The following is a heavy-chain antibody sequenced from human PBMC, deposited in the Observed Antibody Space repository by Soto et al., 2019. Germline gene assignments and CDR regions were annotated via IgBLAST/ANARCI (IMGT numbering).Heavy chain of an antibody. CDR3: ARVRRGFNRESWSYWYNGMDV. Sequence: QVQLQQWGAGLLKPSETLSLTCAVNGGSFNDYYWAWIRQPPGKGLEWIGEIYHSGNTYYNPSLGSRVIRSVGTSKKPFSLRLNPVTAADTAMYYCARVRRGFNRESWSYWYNGMDVWGQGTTVTVS. D-gene: IGHD3-16*01. J-gene: IGHJ6*02. V-gene: IGHV4-34*02. CDR1: GGSFNDYY. CDR2: IYHSGNT.